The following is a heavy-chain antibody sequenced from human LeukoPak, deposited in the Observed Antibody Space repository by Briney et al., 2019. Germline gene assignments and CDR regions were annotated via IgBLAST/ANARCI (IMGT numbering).Heavy chain of an antibody. CDR2: IIPIFGTA. J-gene: IGHJ3*02. CDR1: GGTFSSCA. D-gene: IGHD2-15*01. Sequence: ASVKVSCKASGGTFSSCAISWVRQAPGQGLEWMGGIIPIFGTANYAQKFQGRVTITTDESTSTAYMELSSLRSEDTAVYYCAREGAQGYCSGGSCYRGAFDIWGQGTMVTVSS. V-gene: IGHV1-69*05. CDR3: AREGAQGYCSGGSCYRGAFDI.